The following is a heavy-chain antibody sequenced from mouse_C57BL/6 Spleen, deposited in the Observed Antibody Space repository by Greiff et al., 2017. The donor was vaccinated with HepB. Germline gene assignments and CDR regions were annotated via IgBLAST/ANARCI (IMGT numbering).Heavy chain of an antibody. CDR1: GFTFSSYG. CDR3: ARRGVVEDWYFDV. V-gene: IGHV5-6*02. J-gene: IGHJ1*03. Sequence: LFKPLWSLKLSCAASGFTFSSYGMSWVRQTPDKRLEWVATISSGGSYTYYPDSVKGRFTISRDNAKNTLYLQMSSLKSEDTAMYYCARRGVVEDWYFDVWGTGTTVTVSS. CDR2: ISSGGSYT. D-gene: IGHD1-1*01.